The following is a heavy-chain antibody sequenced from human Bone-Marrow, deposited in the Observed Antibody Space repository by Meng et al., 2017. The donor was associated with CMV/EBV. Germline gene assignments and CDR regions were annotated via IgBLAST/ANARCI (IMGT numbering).Heavy chain of an antibody. J-gene: IGHJ4*02. Sequence: GGSLRLSCAASGFTFSDYYMSWIRQAPGKGLEWVSYISSSGSTIYYADSVKGRFTISRDNAKNSLYLQMNSLRAEDTAVYYCARDLYCSSTSCYHYWGQGTLVTVSS. CDR3: ARDLYCSSTSCYHY. CDR2: ISSSGSTI. D-gene: IGHD2-2*01. CDR1: GFTFSDYY. V-gene: IGHV3-11*04.